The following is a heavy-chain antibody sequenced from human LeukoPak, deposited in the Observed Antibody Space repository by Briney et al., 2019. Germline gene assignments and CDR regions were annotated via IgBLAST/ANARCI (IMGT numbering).Heavy chain of an antibody. CDR3: ARGRSSSWYNFDY. D-gene: IGHD6-13*01. V-gene: IGHV4-59*01. CDR1: GVSISPYY. J-gene: IGHJ4*02. CDR2: IYYSGST. Sequence: SETLSLTCTVSGVSISPYYWSWIRQPPGKELEWIGYIYYSGSTNYNPSLKSRVTISVDTSKNHFSLNLSSVTAADTAVYYCARGRSSSWYNFDYWGQGSLVTVSS.